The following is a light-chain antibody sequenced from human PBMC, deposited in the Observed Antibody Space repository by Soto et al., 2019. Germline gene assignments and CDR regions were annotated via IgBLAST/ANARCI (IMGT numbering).Light chain of an antibody. CDR2: GAF. J-gene: IGKJ2*01. Sequence: ENVLTQSPATLSVSPGESATLSCRTSQIIGPNLAWYQQKPGQAPRLLIYGAFIRAPGFPVRFRGTGSGSEFTLTISSLQTEDGALYYCQQYDKWPYTFGQGTNLEIK. CDR1: QIIGPN. V-gene: IGKV3-15*01. CDR3: QQYDKWPYT.